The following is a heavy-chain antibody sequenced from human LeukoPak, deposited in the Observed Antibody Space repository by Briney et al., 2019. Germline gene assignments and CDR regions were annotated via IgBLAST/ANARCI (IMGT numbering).Heavy chain of an antibody. CDR3: ARDLRSYGIDY. Sequence: GASVKVSCKPSGYTFTSYGISWVRQAPGHGLEWMGWISAYNGNTNYAQKLQGRVTMTTDTSTSTAYMELRSLRSDDTAVYYCARDLRSYGIDYWGQGTLVTVSS. J-gene: IGHJ4*02. V-gene: IGHV1-18*01. D-gene: IGHD5-18*01. CDR2: ISAYNGNT. CDR1: GYTFTSYG.